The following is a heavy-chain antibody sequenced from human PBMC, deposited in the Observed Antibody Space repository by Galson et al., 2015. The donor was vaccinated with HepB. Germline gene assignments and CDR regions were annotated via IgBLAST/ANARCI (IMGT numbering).Heavy chain of an antibody. Sequence: SLRLSCAASGFTFSSYSMNWVRQAPGKGLEWVSYISSSSSTIYYADSVKGRFTISRDNAKNSLYLQMNSLRAEDTAVYYCAKVPSTGDILTGIDYWGQGTLVTVSS. J-gene: IGHJ4*02. V-gene: IGHV3-48*01. CDR2: ISSSSSTI. D-gene: IGHD3-9*01. CDR3: AKVPSTGDILTGIDY. CDR1: GFTFSSYS.